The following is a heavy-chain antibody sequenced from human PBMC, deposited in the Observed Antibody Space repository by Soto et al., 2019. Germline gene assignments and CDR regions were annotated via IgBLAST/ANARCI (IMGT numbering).Heavy chain of an antibody. D-gene: IGHD6-6*01. V-gene: IGHV3-53*02. CDR2: IYSSGNT. CDR3: ARVSSPVGY. CDR1: GFTVRSNY. J-gene: IGHJ4*02. Sequence: EVQLVETGGSLIQPGGSLRLSCAVSGFTVRSNYMSWVRQAPGKGLEWVSIIYSSGNTYYADSVKGRFTMSRDTSNNTVFLQMSSLRAEDTAVYYCARVSSPVGYWGQGTLVTVSS.